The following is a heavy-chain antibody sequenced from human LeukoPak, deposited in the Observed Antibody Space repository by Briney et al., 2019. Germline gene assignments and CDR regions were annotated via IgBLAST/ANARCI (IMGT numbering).Heavy chain of an antibody. V-gene: IGHV3-30-3*01. Sequence: GGSLRLSCAASGFTFSSYAMHWVRQAPGKGLEWVAVISYDGSNKYYADSVKGRFTISRDNSKDTLYLQMNSLRAEDTAVYYCARERILDYDILTGYVDYWGQGTLVTVSS. CDR2: ISYDGSNK. CDR3: ARERILDYDILTGYVDY. J-gene: IGHJ4*02. D-gene: IGHD3-9*01. CDR1: GFTFSSYA.